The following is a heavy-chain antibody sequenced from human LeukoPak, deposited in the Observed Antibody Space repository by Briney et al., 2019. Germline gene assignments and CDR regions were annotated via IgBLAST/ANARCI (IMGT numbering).Heavy chain of an antibody. V-gene: IGHV3-15*01. Sequence: GGSLRLSCAASGFTFSNAWMSWVRQAPGKGLEWVGRIKSKTAGGTTDHAAPVKGRFTISRDDSKNMLYLQMNSLKTEDTAVYYCTTGRGLDSSVSDPYFFDYWGQGILVTVSS. CDR2: IKSKTAGGTT. CDR1: GFTFSNAW. J-gene: IGHJ4*02. D-gene: IGHD3-22*01. CDR3: TTGRGLDSSVSDPYFFDY.